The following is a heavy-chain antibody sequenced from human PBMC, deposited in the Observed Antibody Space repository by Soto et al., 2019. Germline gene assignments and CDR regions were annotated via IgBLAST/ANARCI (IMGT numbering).Heavy chain of an antibody. V-gene: IGHV4-59*01. Sequence: SETLSLTCTVSGGSISSYYWSWIRQPPGKGLEWIGYIYYSGSTNYNPSLKSRVTISVDTSKNQFSLKLSSVTAADTAVYYCARDIGPAYYYDSSGYYPNWFDPWGQGTLVTVSS. D-gene: IGHD3-22*01. CDR1: GGSISSYY. CDR3: ARDIGPAYYYDSSGYYPNWFDP. CDR2: IYYSGST. J-gene: IGHJ5*02.